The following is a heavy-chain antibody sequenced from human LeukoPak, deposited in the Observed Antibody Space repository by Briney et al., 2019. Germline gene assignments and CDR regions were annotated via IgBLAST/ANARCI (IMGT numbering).Heavy chain of an antibody. CDR3: APLPWYSSRPRIDY. J-gene: IGHJ4*02. V-gene: IGHV3-53*01. CDR2: IYSGGST. CDR1: GFTVSSNY. Sequence: PGGSLRLSCAASGFTVSSNYMSWVRQAPGKGLEWVTVIYSGGSTYYADSVKGRFTMSRDNSKNTLYLQMNSLRAEDTAVYYCAPLPWYSSRPRIDYGGQGTLSTVPS. D-gene: IGHD6-13*01.